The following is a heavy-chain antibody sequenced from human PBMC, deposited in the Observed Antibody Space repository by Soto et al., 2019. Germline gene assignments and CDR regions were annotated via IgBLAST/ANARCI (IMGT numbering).Heavy chain of an antibody. CDR2: INSDGSST. V-gene: IGHV3-74*01. Sequence: GGSLRLSCAASGFTFSSYWMHWVRQAPGKGLVWVSRINSDGSSTSYADSVKGRFTISRDNAKNTLYLQMNSLRAEDTAVYCCGRGLMWPHFEGAFDIRGIGTVV. D-gene: IGHD3-9*01. CDR1: GFTFSSYW. J-gene: IGHJ3*02. CDR3: GRGLMWPHFEGAFDI.